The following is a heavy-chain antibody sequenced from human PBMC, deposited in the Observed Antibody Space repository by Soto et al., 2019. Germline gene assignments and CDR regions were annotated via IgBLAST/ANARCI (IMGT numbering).Heavy chain of an antibody. D-gene: IGHD3-22*01. J-gene: IGHJ5*02. Sequence: SETLSLTCSVSGAALNSGNYYWSWIRQVPGKGLEWIGHIYVTWAVDYNPSLRDRITISQDTSERQFSLNLRLLTAAEPAGYYCPRLRITTNNSKSFDPWRQGTLVTVSS. V-gene: IGHV4-31*03. CDR1: GAALNSGNYY. CDR2: IYVTWAV. CDR3: PRLRITTNNSKSFDP.